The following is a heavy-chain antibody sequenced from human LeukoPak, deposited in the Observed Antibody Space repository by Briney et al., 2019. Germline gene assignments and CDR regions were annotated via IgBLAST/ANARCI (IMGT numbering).Heavy chain of an antibody. CDR3: ARDTIGSGRFDI. CDR1: GYTFTSYD. D-gene: IGHD2-15*01. V-gene: IGHV1-69*05. Sequence: GASVKVSCKASGYTFTSYDINWVRQATGQGLEWMGGIIPIFGTANYAQKFQGRVTITTDESTSTAYMELSSLRSEDTAVYYCARDTIGSGRFDIWGQGTMVTVSS. CDR2: IIPIFGTA. J-gene: IGHJ3*02.